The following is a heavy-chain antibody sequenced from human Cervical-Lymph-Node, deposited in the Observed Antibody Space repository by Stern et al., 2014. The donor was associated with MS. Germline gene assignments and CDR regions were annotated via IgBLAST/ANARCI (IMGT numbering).Heavy chain of an antibody. CDR1: GFTFSSSG. J-gene: IGHJ1*01. V-gene: IGHV3-33*01. D-gene: IGHD4-23*01. CDR2: IWYDGSNR. Sequence: DQLVESGGGVVQPGRSLRLSCAASGFTFSSSGIHWVRQAPGKGLEGLAIIWYDGSNRYYADSVKGRFTISRDNSKNTLYLQMNSLRAEDTAVYYCAREGGNTAEYFQHWGQGTLVTVSS. CDR3: AREGGNTAEYFQH.